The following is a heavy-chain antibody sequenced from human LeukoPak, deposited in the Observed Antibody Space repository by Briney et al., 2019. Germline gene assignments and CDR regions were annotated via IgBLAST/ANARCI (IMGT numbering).Heavy chain of an antibody. J-gene: IGHJ4*02. D-gene: IGHD3-10*01. Sequence: GGSLRLSCAASGFTFDDYTMHWVRQAPGKGLEWVSLISWGGGSTYYADSVKGRFTISRDNSKNSLYLQMNSLRTEDTALYFCAKDHYYGSGSYSRWVYFDYWGQGTLVTVSS. CDR3: AKDHYYGSGSYSRWVYFDY. V-gene: IGHV3-43*01. CDR1: GFTFDDYT. CDR2: ISWGGGST.